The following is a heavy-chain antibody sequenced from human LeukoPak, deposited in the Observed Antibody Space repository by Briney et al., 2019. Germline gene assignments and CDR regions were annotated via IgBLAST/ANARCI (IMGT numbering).Heavy chain of an antibody. CDR1: GGSISSYY. CDR3: ARAPILYYFDC. CDR2: IYSTGST. V-gene: IGHV4-59*08. J-gene: IGHJ4*02. Sequence: PSETLSLTCIVSGGSISSYYWSWIRQPPGKEREWIGYIYSTGSTSYNPSLKSRVTISIDTSKNQFSLNLNSVTAADTAVYYCARAPILYYFDCWGQGTLVTVSS.